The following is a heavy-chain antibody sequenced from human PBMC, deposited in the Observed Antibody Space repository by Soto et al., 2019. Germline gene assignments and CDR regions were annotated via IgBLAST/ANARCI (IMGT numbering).Heavy chain of an antibody. J-gene: IGHJ6*02. Sequence: QVQLVQSGAEVKKPGASVRVSCKASGYTFPTYSMHWVRKAPGQGLEWMGIITPSSGRTSYAQNFQGRVTMTSDTSTSIVYMEMSSLKSEDTAVYYCARDHNFGFILYAMDVWGQGTTVTVSS. D-gene: IGHD2-15*01. CDR1: GYTFPTYS. CDR3: ARDHNFGFILYAMDV. CDR2: ITPSSGRT. V-gene: IGHV1-46*01.